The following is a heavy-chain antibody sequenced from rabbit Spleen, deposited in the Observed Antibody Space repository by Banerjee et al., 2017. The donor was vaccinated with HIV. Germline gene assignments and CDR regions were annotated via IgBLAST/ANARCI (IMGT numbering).Heavy chain of an antibody. D-gene: IGHD1-1*01. CDR1: GFSFGDRDV. CDR3: ARDLVGVIGWNFYL. Sequence: QEQLVESGGGLVQPTGSPTLTCKASGFSFGDRDVMCWVRQAPGKGLEWIACINAATGKPVYATWAKGRFTISRTSSTTVTLRMTSLTAADGAAYFCARDLVGVIGWNFYLWGQGTLVTVS. CDR2: INAATGKP. V-gene: IGHV1S45*01. J-gene: IGHJ6*01.